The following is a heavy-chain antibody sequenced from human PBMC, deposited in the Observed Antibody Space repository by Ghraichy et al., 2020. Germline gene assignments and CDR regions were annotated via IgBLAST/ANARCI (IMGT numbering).Heavy chain of an antibody. V-gene: IGHV4-34*01. Sequence: SETLSLTCAVYGGSFSGYYWSWIRQPPGKGLEWIGEINHSGSTNYNPSLKSRVTISVDTSKNQFSLKLSSVTAADTAVYYCARGTPYCSGGSCYVLGVDLPNFDYWGQGTLVTVSS. J-gene: IGHJ4*02. CDR2: INHSGST. CDR3: ARGTPYCSGGSCYVLGVDLPNFDY. D-gene: IGHD2-15*01. CDR1: GGSFSGYY.